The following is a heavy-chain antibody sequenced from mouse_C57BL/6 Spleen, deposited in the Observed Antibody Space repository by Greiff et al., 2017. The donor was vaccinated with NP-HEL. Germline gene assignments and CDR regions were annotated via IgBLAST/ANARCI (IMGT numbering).Heavy chain of an antibody. D-gene: IGHD1-1*01. CDR3: AGHGPYYYGSSYRSWFAY. V-gene: IGHV1-62-2*01. Sequence: VQLQQPGAELVKPGASVKLSCKASGYTFTEYTIHWVKQRSGQGLEWIGWFYPGSGSIKYNEKFKDKATLTVDKSSSTVYLELSRLTSEDSAVFSCAGHGPYYYGSSYRSWFAYWGQGTLVTVSA. CDR1: GYTFTEYT. CDR2: FYPGSGSI. J-gene: IGHJ3*01.